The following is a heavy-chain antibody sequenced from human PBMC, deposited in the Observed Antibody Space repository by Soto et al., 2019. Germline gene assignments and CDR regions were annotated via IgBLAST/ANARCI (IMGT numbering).Heavy chain of an antibody. Sequence: GGSLRLSCAASGFTFDDYTMHWVRQAPGKGLEWVSLISWDGGSTYYADSVKGRFTISRDNSKNSLYLQMNSLRTEDTALYYCTKDSTPPPSLAERRSYAFDIWGQGTMVTVSS. CDR1: GFTFDDYT. V-gene: IGHV3-43*01. J-gene: IGHJ3*02. CDR3: TKDSTPPPSLAERRSYAFDI. D-gene: IGHD2-15*01. CDR2: ISWDGGST.